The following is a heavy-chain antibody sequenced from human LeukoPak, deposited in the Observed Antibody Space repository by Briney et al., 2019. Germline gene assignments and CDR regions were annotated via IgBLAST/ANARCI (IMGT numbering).Heavy chain of an antibody. J-gene: IGHJ6*03. CDR1: GFTFSSYW. CDR2: ISSSSSYI. Sequence: GGSLRLSCAASGFTFSSYWMSWVRQAPGKGLEWVSSISSSSSYIYYADSVKGRFTISRGNAKNSLYLQMNSLRAEDTALYYCVREHYNYYMDVWGKGTTVTVSS. CDR3: VREHYNYYMDV. V-gene: IGHV3-21*04.